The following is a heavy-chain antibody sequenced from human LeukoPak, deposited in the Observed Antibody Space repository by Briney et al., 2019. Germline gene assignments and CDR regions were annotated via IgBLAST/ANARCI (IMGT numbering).Heavy chain of an antibody. Sequence: SETLSLTCTVSGGSISSYYWSWIRQPPGKGLEWIGYIYYSGITNYNPSLKSRVTMSVDTSKNQFSLKLSSVTAADTAVYYCARDKSRTYGSADAFDIWGQGTMVTVSS. CDR2: IYYSGIT. CDR1: GGSISSYY. J-gene: IGHJ3*02. V-gene: IGHV4-59*12. CDR3: ARDKSRTYGSADAFDI. D-gene: IGHD3-10*01.